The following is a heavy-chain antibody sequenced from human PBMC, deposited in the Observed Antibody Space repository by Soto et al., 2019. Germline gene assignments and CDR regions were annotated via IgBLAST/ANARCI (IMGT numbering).Heavy chain of an antibody. V-gene: IGHV3-49*03. CDR1: GFTFGDYA. CDR2: IRSKAYGGTT. Sequence: PGGSLRLSCTASGFTFGDYAMSWFRQAPGKGLEWVGFIRSKAYGGTTEYAASVKGRFTISRDDSKSIAYLQMNSLKTEDTAVFYCTRGRGTIFGVVLTPAHLDYWGQGTLVTVSS. D-gene: IGHD3-3*01. J-gene: IGHJ4*02. CDR3: TRGRGTIFGVVLTPAHLDY.